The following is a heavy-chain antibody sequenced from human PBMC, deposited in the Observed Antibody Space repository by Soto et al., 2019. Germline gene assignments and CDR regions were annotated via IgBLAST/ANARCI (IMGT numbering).Heavy chain of an antibody. D-gene: IGHD6-13*01. V-gene: IGHV4-39*01. CDR2: IYYSGST. CDR1: GGSISSSSYY. J-gene: IGHJ4*02. Sequence: SETLSLTCTVSGGSISSSSYYWGWIRQPPGKGLEWIGSIYYSGSTYYNPSLKSRVTISVDTSKNQFSLKLSSVTAADTAVYYCARRGIAAAGRDDFDYWGQGTLVTVSS. CDR3: ARRGIAAAGRDDFDY.